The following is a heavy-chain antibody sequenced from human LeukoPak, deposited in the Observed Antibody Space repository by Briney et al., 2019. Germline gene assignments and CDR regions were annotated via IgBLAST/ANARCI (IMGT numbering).Heavy chain of an antibody. D-gene: IGHD3-10*01. Sequence: GGSLRLSCAASGFTFTTYSMNWVRQAPGKGLEWVSSISGSGGRTYYADSVKGRFTISRDNPENTLFLQMNSLRAEDTAVYYCARDPYYVSGTYRYFDLWGQGTLVTVSS. J-gene: IGHJ4*02. CDR2: ISGSGGRT. CDR3: ARDPYYVSGTYRYFDL. V-gene: IGHV3-23*01. CDR1: GFTFTTYS.